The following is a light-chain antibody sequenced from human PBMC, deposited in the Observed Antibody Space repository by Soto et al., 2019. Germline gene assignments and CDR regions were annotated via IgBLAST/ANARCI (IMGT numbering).Light chain of an antibody. CDR2: GAS. V-gene: IGKV3-15*01. CDR1: QSVSSD. Sequence: EIVMTQSPATLSVSPGKRATLSCRASQSVSSDLAWYQQKPGQAPSLLIYGASTRATGIPARFSGSGSGTEFTLTISSLQDEDFAVYYWQQFYRGWTFGQGTKVEIE. CDR3: QQFYRGWT. J-gene: IGKJ1*01.